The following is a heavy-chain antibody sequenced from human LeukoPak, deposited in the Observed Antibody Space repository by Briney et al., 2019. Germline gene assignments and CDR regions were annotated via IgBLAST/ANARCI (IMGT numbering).Heavy chain of an antibody. CDR1: GFTFSRYS. CDR3: AREFDGSASGAGY. J-gene: IGHJ4*02. D-gene: IGHD1-26*01. V-gene: IGHV3-21*01. Sequence: GGSLRLSCAASGFTFSRYSMSWVRQAPGKGLEWVSSMSSSSGLIYYGDSVKGRFTVSRDNAKRSLYLQMNSLGADDTAVYYCAREFDGSASGAGYWGQGTLVTVSS. CDR2: MSSSSGLI.